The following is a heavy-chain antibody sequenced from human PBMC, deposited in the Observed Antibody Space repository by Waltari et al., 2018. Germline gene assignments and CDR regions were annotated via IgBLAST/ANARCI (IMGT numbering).Heavy chain of an antibody. D-gene: IGHD3-3*01. V-gene: IGHV4-38-2*02. CDR1: GYSISSVYY. CDR2: IYHSGST. CDR3: ARERITIFGVVAYYYYGMDV. J-gene: IGHJ6*02. Sequence: QVQLQESGPGLVTPSATLSLTCAVSGYSISSVYYWGWIRPHPGKGLEWIGSIYHSGSTYYNPSLKSRVTISVDTSKNQFSLKLSSVTAADTAVYYCARERITIFGVVAYYYYGMDVWGQGTTVTVSS.